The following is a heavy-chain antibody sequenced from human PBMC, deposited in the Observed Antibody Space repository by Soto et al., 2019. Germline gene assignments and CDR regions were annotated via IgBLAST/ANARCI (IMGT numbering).Heavy chain of an antibody. CDR3: AKDRHGWDFDS. CDR2: ISITFGST. D-gene: IGHD6-19*01. V-gene: IGHV3-23*01. Sequence: PGGSLRLSCAASGFPFSSYAMSWVRQAPGKGLEWVSAISITFGSTYYADSAKGRFTISRDNSKNTLFLQMNSLRAEDTAVYYCAKDRHGWDFDSWGQGTLVTVSS. J-gene: IGHJ4*02. CDR1: GFPFSSYA.